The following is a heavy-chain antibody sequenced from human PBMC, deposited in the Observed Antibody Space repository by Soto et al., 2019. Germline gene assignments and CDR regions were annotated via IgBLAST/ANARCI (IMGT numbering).Heavy chain of an antibody. CDR1: GGTFSSYT. V-gene: IGHV1-69*08. CDR2: IIPILGIA. J-gene: IGHJ6*03. Sequence: QVQLVQSGAEVKKPGSAVKVSCKASGGTFSSYTISWVRQAPGQVLEWMGRIIPILGIANYAQKFQGRVTITADKSTSTAYMELSSLRSEDTAVYYCARDPVYHSPDMDVWGKGTTVTVSS. CDR3: ARDPVYHSPDMDV. D-gene: IGHD2-8*01.